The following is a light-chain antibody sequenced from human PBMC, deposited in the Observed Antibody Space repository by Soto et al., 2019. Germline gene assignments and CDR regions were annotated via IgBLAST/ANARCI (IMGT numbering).Light chain of an antibody. CDR1: QSVSSY. J-gene: IGKJ4*01. V-gene: IGKV3D-20*01. Sequence: EIVLTQSPATLSLSPGERATLSCGASQSVSSYLAWYQQKPGLAPRLLIYDASRRATGIPDRFSGSGSGTDVTLTISRLEPEDFAVYYCQQYGSSLTFGGGTK. CDR2: DAS. CDR3: QQYGSSLT.